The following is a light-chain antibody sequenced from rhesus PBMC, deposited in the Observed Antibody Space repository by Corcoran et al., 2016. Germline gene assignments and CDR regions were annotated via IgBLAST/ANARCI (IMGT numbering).Light chain of an antibody. CDR2: GTS. J-gene: IGKJ2*01. V-gene: IGKV4-1*01. CDR3: QQYYSSPYN. Sequence: DIVMTQSPDSLSVSLGERVIINCKSSQNLLKGSNNTHYLAWYQQKPGKAPKVRIYGTSTREAGFHYPFRCSGSGTDFTFTISCLQAEDVAVYYCQQYYSSPYNFGQGTKVEIK. CDR1: QNLLKGSNNTHY.